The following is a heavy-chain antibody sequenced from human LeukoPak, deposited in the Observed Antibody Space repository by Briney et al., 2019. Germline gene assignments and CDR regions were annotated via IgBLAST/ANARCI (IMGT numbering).Heavy chain of an antibody. D-gene: IGHD1-7*01. Sequence: PGGSLRLSCAASGLPFSHSGMHWVRQAPGKGLEWVAFIRYDGSNKYYADSVKGRFTIFRDNSKNALYLQMNSLRGEDTAVYYCFGITVTDVPYWGQGTLVTVSS. CDR1: GLPFSHSG. CDR2: IRYDGSNK. J-gene: IGHJ4*02. V-gene: IGHV3-30*02. CDR3: FGITVTDVPY.